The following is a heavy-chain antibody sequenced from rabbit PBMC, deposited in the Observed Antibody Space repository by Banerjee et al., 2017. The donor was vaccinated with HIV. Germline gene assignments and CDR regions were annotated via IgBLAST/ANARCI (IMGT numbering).Heavy chain of an antibody. V-gene: IGHV1S42*01. CDR2: IYAGDGST. Sequence: EESGGGLVKPGGTLTLTCKASGFSLFNYWMCWVRQAPGKGLELIGCIYAGDGSTDYTNWVNGRFTISKTSSTVDLQLNSLTAADTATYFCVRDYKFYFNLWGQGTLVTVS. CDR3: VRDYKFYFNL. J-gene: IGHJ4*01. D-gene: IGHD1-1*01. CDR1: GFSLFNYW.